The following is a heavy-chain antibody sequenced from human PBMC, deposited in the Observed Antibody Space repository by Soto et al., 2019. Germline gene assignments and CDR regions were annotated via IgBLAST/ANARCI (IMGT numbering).Heavy chain of an antibody. Sequence: EVQLVESGGGLVQPGRSLRLSCAASGFTFDDYAMHWVRQAPGKGLEWVSGISWNSGSICYADSVKGRFTISRDNAKNSLYLQMNSLRAEDTALYYCAKGDGWFDYWGQGTLVTVSS. CDR1: GFTFDDYA. J-gene: IGHJ5*01. CDR2: ISWNSGSI. V-gene: IGHV3-9*01. CDR3: AKGDGWFDY.